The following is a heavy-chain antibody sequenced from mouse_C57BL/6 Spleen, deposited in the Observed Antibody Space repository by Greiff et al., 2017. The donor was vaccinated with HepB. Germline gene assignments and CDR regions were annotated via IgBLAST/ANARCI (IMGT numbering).Heavy chain of an antibody. V-gene: IGHV1-50*01. D-gene: IGHD1-1*01. Sequence: QVQLQQPGAELVKPGASVKLSCKASGYTFTSYWMQWVKQRPGQGLEWIGEIDPSDSYTNYNQKFKGKATLTVDTSSSTAYMQLSSLTSEDSAVYYCARRTTVEDYWGQGTTLTVSS. CDR3: ARRTTVEDY. CDR2: IDPSDSYT. CDR1: GYTFTSYW. J-gene: IGHJ2*01.